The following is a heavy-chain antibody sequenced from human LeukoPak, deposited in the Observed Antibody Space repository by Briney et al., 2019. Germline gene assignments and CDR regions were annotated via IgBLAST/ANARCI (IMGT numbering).Heavy chain of an antibody. CDR3: AKDFSPYGSGTPV. Sequence: GGSLRLSCAASGFTFSSYIMNWVRQAPGKGLEWVSAISGSGGSTYYADSVKGRFTISRDNSKNTLYLQMNSLRAEDTAVYYCAKDFSPYGSGTPVWGQGTTVTVSS. CDR1: GFTFSSYI. J-gene: IGHJ6*02. D-gene: IGHD3-10*01. V-gene: IGHV3-23*01. CDR2: ISGSGGST.